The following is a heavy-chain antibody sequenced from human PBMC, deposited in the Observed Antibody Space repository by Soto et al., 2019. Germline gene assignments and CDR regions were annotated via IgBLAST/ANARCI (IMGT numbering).Heavy chain of an antibody. D-gene: IGHD3-3*01. CDR1: GFSLSTSGVG. Sequence: SGPTLVNPTQTLTLTCTFSGFSLSTSGVGVGWIRQPPGKALEWLALIYWDDDKRYSPSLKSRLTITKDTSKNQVVLTMTNMDPVDTATYYFAHSSNDFWSGYYYNWFDPWGQGTLVTVSS. V-gene: IGHV2-5*02. CDR3: AHSSNDFWSGYYYNWFDP. CDR2: IYWDDDK. J-gene: IGHJ5*02.